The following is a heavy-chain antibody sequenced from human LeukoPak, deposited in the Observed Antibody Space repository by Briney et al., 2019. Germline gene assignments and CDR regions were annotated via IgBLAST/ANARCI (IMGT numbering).Heavy chain of an antibody. CDR1: GFTFSNYD. V-gene: IGHV3-23*01. CDR3: AKEYYYGSGTYYNVDY. CDR2: ISGSGGRT. D-gene: IGHD3-10*01. J-gene: IGHJ4*02. Sequence: GGSLRLSCAASGFTFSNYDMSWVRQAPGKGLEWVSAISGSGGRTYYADSVKGRFTLSRDNSKNTLYLQMNSLRAEDTAVYYCAKEYYYGSGTYYNVDYWGQGTLVTVSS.